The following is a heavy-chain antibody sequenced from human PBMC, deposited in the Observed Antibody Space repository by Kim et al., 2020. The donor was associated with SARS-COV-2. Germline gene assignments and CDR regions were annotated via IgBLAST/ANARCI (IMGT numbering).Heavy chain of an antibody. CDR3: VRGWLIGSRSGVTVDY. D-gene: IGHD3-10*01. CDR2: SSSDGPDT. CDR1: GFTFSSYW. Sequence: GGSLRLSCAASGFTFSSYWMHWVRQAPGEGLVWVSRSSSDGPDTTYADSVKGRFTISRDNAKNTLYLQMNNLRADDAAVYYCVRGWLIGSRSGVTVDYWGQGTLVTVSS. V-gene: IGHV3-74*01. J-gene: IGHJ4*02.